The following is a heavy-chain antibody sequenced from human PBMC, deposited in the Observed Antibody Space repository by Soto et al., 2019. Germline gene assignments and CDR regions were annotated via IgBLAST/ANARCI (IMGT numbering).Heavy chain of an antibody. CDR1: GFTFGSYS. V-gene: IGHV3-48*01. CDR2: ISSSSSTI. J-gene: IGHJ6*03. Sequence: PGGSLRLSCAASGFTFGSYSMNWVRQAPGKGLEWVSYISSSSSTIYYADSVKGRFTISRDNAKNSLYLQMNSLRAEDTAVYYCARVHRYPLPPRNYYYMDVWGKGTTVTVSS. D-gene: IGHD2-2*01. CDR3: ARVHRYPLPPRNYYYMDV.